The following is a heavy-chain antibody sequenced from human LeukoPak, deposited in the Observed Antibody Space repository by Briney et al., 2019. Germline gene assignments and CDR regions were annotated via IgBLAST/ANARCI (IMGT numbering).Heavy chain of an antibody. J-gene: IGHJ3*02. CDR1: GGTFSSYA. CDR2: IIPIFGTA. Sequence: SVKVSCKASGGTFSSYAISWVRQAPGQGLEWMGGIIPIFGTADYAQKFQGRVTITADESTSTAYMELSSLRSEDTAVYYCARLGSPKNYYGSGSYYKEEDAFDIWGQGTMVTVSS. CDR3: ARLGSPKNYYGSGSYYKEEDAFDI. V-gene: IGHV1-69*01. D-gene: IGHD3-10*01.